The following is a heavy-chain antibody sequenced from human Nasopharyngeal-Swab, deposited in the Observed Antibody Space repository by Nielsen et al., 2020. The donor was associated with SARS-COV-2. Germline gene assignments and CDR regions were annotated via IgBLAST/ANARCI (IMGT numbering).Heavy chain of an antibody. D-gene: IGHD1-26*01. CDR2: LSVSWTGGNT. Sequence: WIRQPPGKGLEWVSGLSVSWTGGNTYYADSVKGRFTISRDTSKNTLYLQMNSLRAEDTAIYYCARAHSGSYLSCFDYWGQGTLVTVSS. J-gene: IGHJ4*02. V-gene: IGHV3-23*01. CDR3: ARAHSGSYLSCFDY.